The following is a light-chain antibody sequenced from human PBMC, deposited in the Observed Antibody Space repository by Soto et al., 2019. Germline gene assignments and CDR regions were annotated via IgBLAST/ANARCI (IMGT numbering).Light chain of an antibody. CDR2: GAS. CDR3: QQYHNSPRT. Sequence: PGERPTLSCRASQHINAGHLAWYQQKPGQAPRLLIYGASNRAAGIPDRFSGSASGTDFTLTISRLEPEDFAVYYCQQYHNSPRTFGQGTKVEIK. J-gene: IGKJ1*01. V-gene: IGKV3-20*01. CDR1: QHINAGH.